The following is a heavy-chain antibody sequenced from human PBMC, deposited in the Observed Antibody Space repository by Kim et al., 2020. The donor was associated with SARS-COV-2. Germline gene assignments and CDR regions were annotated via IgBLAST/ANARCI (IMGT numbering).Heavy chain of an antibody. CDR3: AKVAWGADYGL. CDR1: GFTFSSSD. Sequence: GGSLRLSCAASGFTFSSSDLSWVRQAPGKGLEWVSGITGSCGNTFYADSVKGRFTISRDNFKNTLFLQMNSLRAEDTAVYYCAKVAWGADYGLWGQGTMVTVSS. CDR2: ITGSCGNT. J-gene: IGHJ3*01. V-gene: IGHV3-23*01. D-gene: IGHD2-21*01.